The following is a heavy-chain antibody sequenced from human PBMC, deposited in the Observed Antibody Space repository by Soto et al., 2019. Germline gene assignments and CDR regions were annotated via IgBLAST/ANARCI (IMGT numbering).Heavy chain of an antibody. D-gene: IGHD6-13*01. J-gene: IGHJ4*02. CDR3: ASNPLGYSENY. Sequence: PSDTLSLTCGVYGGSFSNDYWSWIRQPPGKGLEWIGEINHSGSTNYNPSLKSRATISVDTSKNQISLKLSSVTAADAAVYYCASNPLGYSENYWGQGTLVTVSS. CDR2: INHSGST. CDR1: GGSFSNDY. V-gene: IGHV4-34*01.